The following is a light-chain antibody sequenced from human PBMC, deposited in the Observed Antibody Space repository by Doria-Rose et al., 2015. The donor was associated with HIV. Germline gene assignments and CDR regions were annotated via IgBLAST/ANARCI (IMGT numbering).Light chain of an antibody. CDR1: QSFSSTY. CDR3: HQYGTSWT. V-gene: IGKV3-20*01. J-gene: IGKJ1*01. CDR2: DGS. Sequence: TQSPGTLSLSPGERATLSCRASQSFSSTYLAWYQQKPGQAPSLLIYDGSTRATGIPDRISASGSGTDLTLTINRLEPEDFALYYCHQYGTSWTFGQGTKVEI.